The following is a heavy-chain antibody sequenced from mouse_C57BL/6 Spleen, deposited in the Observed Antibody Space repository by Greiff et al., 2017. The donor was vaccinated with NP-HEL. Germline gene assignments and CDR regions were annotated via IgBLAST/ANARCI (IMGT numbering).Heavy chain of an antibody. CDR3: APYYGSSYGSYWYFDV. D-gene: IGHD1-1*01. CDR2: IDPEDGET. V-gene: IGHV14-2*01. CDR1: GFNIKDYY. J-gene: IGHJ1*03. Sequence: VQLKESGAELVKPGASVKLSCTASGFNIKDYYMHWVKQRTEQGLEWIGRIDPEDGETKYAPKFQGKATITADTSSNTAYLQLSSLTAEDTAVYYCAPYYGSSYGSYWYFDVWGTGTTVTVSS.